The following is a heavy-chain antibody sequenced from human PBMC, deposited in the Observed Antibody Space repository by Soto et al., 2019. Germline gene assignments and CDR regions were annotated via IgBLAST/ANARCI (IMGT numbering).Heavy chain of an antibody. D-gene: IGHD3-22*01. Sequence: GASVKVSCKASGYTCTIYDINCVLQSTLQGLDWMGWMNPNSGNTGYAQKFQGRVTMTRNTSISTAYMELSSLRSEDTAVYYCARYSYDSSGYWAYYYYGMDVWGQGTTVTVSS. CDR2: MNPNSGNT. CDR3: ARYSYDSSGYWAYYYYGMDV. CDR1: GYTCTIYD. V-gene: IGHV1-8*01. J-gene: IGHJ6*02.